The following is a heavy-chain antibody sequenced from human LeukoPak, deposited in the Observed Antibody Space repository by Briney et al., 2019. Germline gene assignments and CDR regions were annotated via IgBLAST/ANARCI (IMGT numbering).Heavy chain of an antibody. CDR2: IYYSGST. CDR1: GGSISSGDYY. J-gene: IGHJ6*02. V-gene: IGHV4-30-4*01. Sequence: SETLSLTCTVSGGSISSGDYYWSWIRQPPGKGLEWIGYIYYSGSTYYNPSLKSRVTISVDTSKNQFSLKLSSVTAADTAVYYCARDPDSSSSYYYYGMDVWGQGTTVTVSS. CDR3: ARDPDSSSSYYYYGMDV. D-gene: IGHD6-6*01.